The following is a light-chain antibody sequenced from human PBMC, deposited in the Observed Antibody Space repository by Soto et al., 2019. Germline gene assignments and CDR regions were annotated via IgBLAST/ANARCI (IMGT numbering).Light chain of an antibody. CDR1: QSISTN. J-gene: IGKJ1*01. CDR3: QQSYSNHTWT. Sequence: LHLNQSPSSLSTSVGDRITITCRASQSISTNLNSYQQKPGEAPTLPXYDSSTLQSGVPSRFSGSGFGAEFTLTVSSLQHEDFANDYCQQSYSNHTWTFGQGTKVDIK. CDR2: DSS. V-gene: IGKV1-39*01.